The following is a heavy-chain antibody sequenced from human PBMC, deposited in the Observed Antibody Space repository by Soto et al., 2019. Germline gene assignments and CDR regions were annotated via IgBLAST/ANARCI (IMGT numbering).Heavy chain of an antibody. V-gene: IGHV1-3*01. CDR2: INAGSGAT. CDR3: ARNRLLWYEDLEY. Sequence: QVQLVQSGPEVKKPGASVQISCRTSGYNFMTYILHWVRQAPGQRPEWMGWINAGSGATSYSQILQGRVTITRDTSARTAYMELSSLRPEDTATYYCARNRLLWYEDLEYWGQGTLVTVFS. D-gene: IGHD3-10*01. CDR1: GYNFMTYI. J-gene: IGHJ4*02.